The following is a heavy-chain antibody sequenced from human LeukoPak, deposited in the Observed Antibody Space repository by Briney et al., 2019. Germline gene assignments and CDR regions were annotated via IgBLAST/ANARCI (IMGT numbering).Heavy chain of an antibody. CDR2: ISAYNGNT. CDR1: GYTFTSYG. D-gene: IGHD3-10*01. J-gene: IGHJ5*02. V-gene: IGHV1-18*01. CDR3: AREKRTTMVRGVNNWFDP. Sequence: ASVKVSCKASGYTFTSYGISWVRQAPGQGLEWMGWISAYNGNTNYAQKLQGRVTMTTDTSTSTAYMELRSLRSDDTAVYYCAREKRTTMVRGVNNWFDPWGQGTLVTVSS.